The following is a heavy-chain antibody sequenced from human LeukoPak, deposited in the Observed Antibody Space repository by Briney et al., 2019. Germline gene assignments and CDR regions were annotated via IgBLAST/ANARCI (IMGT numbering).Heavy chain of an antibody. CDR3: ARYSSSWYWGFDY. CDR1: GFTFSSYW. D-gene: IGHD6-13*01. Sequence: PGGSLRLSCAASGFTFSSYWMHWVRQAPGKGLVWVSRISSDGSSTSYADSVKGRFTISRDNAKNTLYLQMNSLRAEDTAVYYCARYSSSWYWGFDYWGQGTLVTVSS. CDR2: ISSDGSST. J-gene: IGHJ4*02. V-gene: IGHV3-74*01.